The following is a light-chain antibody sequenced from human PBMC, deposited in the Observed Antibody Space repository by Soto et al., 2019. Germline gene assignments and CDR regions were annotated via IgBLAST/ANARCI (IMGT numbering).Light chain of an antibody. Sequence: DIQMTQSPSSVSASVGDRVTITCRTSQGISSWLDWYQQKPGKDPRLLIYAASSLQSRVPTRFSGSGSGTDFTLTISSLQPEDFASYYCQPANSFPLTFGEGTKVEIK. CDR3: QPANSFPLT. J-gene: IGKJ4*01. CDR1: QGISSW. V-gene: IGKV1-12*01. CDR2: AAS.